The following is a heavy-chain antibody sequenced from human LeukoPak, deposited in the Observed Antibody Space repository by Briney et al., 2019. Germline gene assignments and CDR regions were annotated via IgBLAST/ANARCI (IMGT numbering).Heavy chain of an antibody. CDR3: AGALPARSSWQLDY. J-gene: IGHJ4*02. D-gene: IGHD6-13*01. CDR2: ISYDGSNK. Sequence: GRSLRLSCAASGFTFSSYGMHWVRQAPGKGLEWVAVISYDGSNKYYADSVKGRFTISRDNSKNTLYLQMNSLRAEDTAVYYCAGALPARSSWQLDYWGQGTLVTVSS. CDR1: GFTFSSYG. V-gene: IGHV3-30*03.